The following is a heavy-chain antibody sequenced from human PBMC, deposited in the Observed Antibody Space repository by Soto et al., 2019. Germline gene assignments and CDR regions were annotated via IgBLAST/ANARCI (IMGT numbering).Heavy chain of an antibody. CDR3: ARQKGDGYNIAWNFDY. CDR2: INHSGST. V-gene: IGHV4-34*01. D-gene: IGHD5-12*01. CDR1: GGSFSGYY. Sequence: SETLSLTCAVYGGSFSGYYWSWIRQPPGKGLEWIGEINHSGSTNYNPSLESRVTISVDTSKNQFSLKLSSVTAADTAVYYCARQKGDGYNIAWNFDYWGQGTLVTVSS. J-gene: IGHJ4*02.